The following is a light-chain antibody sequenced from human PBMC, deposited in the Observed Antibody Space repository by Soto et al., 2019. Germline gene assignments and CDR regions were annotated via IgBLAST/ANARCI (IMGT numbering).Light chain of an antibody. V-gene: IGKV1-9*01. CDR2: AAT. CDR3: QQLNSYPLP. J-gene: IGKJ4*01. CDR1: QGIRSY. Sequence: IQLTQSPTSLSASIGDRVTITCRASQGIRSYVAWYQQRPGKGPKLLIYAATTLQSGVPSRFSGSGSGTDFTLTISSLQPEDFATYYCQQLNSYPLPFGGGTKVEIK.